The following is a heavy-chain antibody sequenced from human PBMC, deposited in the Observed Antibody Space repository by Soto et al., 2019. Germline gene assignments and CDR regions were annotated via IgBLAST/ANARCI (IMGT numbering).Heavy chain of an antibody. CDR3: AGDRSNSPDYFDY. V-gene: IGHV4-30-4*01. CDR2: IYYSGRT. D-gene: IGHD6-6*01. Sequence: SETLSLTCTVSGGSISSDDYYWSWIRQPPGKGLEWIGYIYYSGRTYYNPSLKSRLTISVDTSKNQFSLKLSSVSAADTAVYFCAGDRSNSPDYFDYWGQGTLVTVSS. J-gene: IGHJ4*02. CDR1: GGSISSDDYY.